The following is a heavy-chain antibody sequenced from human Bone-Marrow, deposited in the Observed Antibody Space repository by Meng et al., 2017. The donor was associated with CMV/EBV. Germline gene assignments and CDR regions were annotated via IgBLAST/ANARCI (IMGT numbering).Heavy chain of an antibody. Sequence: GESLKISCAASGFTFSSYSMNWVRQAPGKGLEWVSSISSSSSYIYYADSVKGRFTISRDNAKNSLYLQMNSLRAEDTAVYYCARVVPAAIGEWYWGQGTLVTVSS. V-gene: IGHV3-21*01. CDR3: ARVVPAAIGEWY. D-gene: IGHD2-2*01. J-gene: IGHJ4*02. CDR2: ISSSSSYI. CDR1: GFTFSSYS.